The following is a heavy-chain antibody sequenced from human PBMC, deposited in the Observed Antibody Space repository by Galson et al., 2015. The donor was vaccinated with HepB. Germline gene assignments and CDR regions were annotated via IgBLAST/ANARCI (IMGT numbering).Heavy chain of an antibody. V-gene: IGHV4-61*02. CDR1: GGSLSSTSYY. Sequence: TLSLTCTVSGGSLSSTSYYWSWIRQPAGKGLAWIGRVCSSGSSKYNPSLKSRVTMSVDTSKNQFSLKLSSVTAADTAVYYCARALTYYDILTGYYPQFYFDYWGQGTLVTVSS. D-gene: IGHD3-9*01. CDR3: ARALTYYDILTGYYPQFYFDY. CDR2: VCSSGSS. J-gene: IGHJ4*02.